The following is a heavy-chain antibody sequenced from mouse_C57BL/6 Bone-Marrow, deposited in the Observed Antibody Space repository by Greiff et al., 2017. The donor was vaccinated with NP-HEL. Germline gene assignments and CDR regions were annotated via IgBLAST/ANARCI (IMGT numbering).Heavy chain of an antibody. V-gene: IGHV5-4*01. CDR1: GFTFSSYA. CDR3: AREKVYYYGSSYEDYAMDY. Sequence: VQLQQSGGGLVKPGGSLKLSCAASGFTFSSYAMSWVRQTPEKRLEWVATISDGGSYTYYPDNVKGRFTISRDNAKNNLYLQMSHLKSEDTAMYYCAREKVYYYGSSYEDYAMDYWGQGTSVTVSS. CDR2: ISDGGSYT. D-gene: IGHD1-1*01. J-gene: IGHJ4*01.